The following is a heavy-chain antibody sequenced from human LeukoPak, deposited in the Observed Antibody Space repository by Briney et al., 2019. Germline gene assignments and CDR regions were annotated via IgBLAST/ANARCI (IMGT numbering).Heavy chain of an antibody. D-gene: IGHD3-22*01. V-gene: IGHV1-46*01. CDR2: INPSGGST. CDR1: GYTFTSYY. Sequence: ASVKVSCKASGYTFTSYYMHWVRQAPGQGLEWMGIINPSGGSTSYAQKFQGRVTMTRDMSTSTVYMELSSLRSEDTAVYYCAKAAAEYYYDSSGYLVFRPDYMDVWGQGTLVTVSS. J-gene: IGHJ4*02. CDR3: AKAAAEYYYDSSGYLVFRPDYMDV.